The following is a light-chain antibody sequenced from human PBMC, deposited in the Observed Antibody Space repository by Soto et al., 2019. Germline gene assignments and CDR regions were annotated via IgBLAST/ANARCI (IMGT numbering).Light chain of an antibody. CDR1: RTDVDGYDY. J-gene: IGLJ1*01. CDR2: DVY. CDR3: PSYPSTTPFYV. V-gene: IGLV2-14*03. Sequence: QSALTQPASVSGSPGQSIAISCTGVRTDVDGYDYVSWYQQHPGQAPQLIIYDVYNRPSGVSHRFSGSKSGDTASLTISGLQSEDESDYYFPSYPSTTPFYVSAPGPKVPVL.